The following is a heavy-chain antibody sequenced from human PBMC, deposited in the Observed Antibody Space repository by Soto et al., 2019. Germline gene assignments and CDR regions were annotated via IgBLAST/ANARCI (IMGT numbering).Heavy chain of an antibody. Sequence: QVQLVQSGAEVKRPGSSVKVSCKASGGTFNNYALSWVRQAPGQGLEWMGGIIPIFNSANYEQKFQGRVTITADDSTSTAYMELRSLRPDDPVVYYCAREVTVASYSFDLWGQGTLVPVSS. CDR2: IIPIFNSA. J-gene: IGHJ4*02. CDR3: AREVTVASYSFDL. D-gene: IGHD5-12*01. V-gene: IGHV1-69*01. CDR1: GGTFNNYA.